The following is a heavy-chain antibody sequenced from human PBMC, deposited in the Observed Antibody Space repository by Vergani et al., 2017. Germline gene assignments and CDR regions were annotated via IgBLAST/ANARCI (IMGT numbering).Heavy chain of an antibody. CDR3: ARDANPIVGASNFDY. J-gene: IGHJ4*02. Sequence: QVQLVQSGAEVKKPGSSVKVSCKASGFTFSSYAISWVRQAPGQGLEWMGGIIPIFGTANYAQKFQGRVTITADKSTSTAYMELSSLRSEDTAVYYCARDANPIVGASNFDYWGQGTLVTVSS. V-gene: IGHV1-69*06. CDR1: GFTFSSYA. D-gene: IGHD1-26*01. CDR2: IIPIFGTA.